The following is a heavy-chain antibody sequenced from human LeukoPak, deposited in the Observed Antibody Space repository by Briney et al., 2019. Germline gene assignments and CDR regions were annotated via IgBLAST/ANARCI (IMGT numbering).Heavy chain of an antibody. Sequence: SETLSLTCTASGGSISSYYWSWIRQPPGKGLEWIGYIYYSGSTNYNPSLKSRVTISLDTSKNQFSLKLTPVTAADTAVYYCARASSYGPGDFDYWGQGTLVTVSS. V-gene: IGHV4-59*01. D-gene: IGHD3-10*01. CDR3: ARASSYGPGDFDY. CDR1: GGSISSYY. J-gene: IGHJ4*02. CDR2: IYYSGST.